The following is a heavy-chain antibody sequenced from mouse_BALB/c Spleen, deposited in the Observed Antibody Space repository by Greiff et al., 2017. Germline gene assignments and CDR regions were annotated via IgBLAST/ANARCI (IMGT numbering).Heavy chain of an antibody. CDR1: GFTFSSYA. CDR3: ARERDIYGNDWYFDV. J-gene: IGHJ1*01. CDR2: ISSGGST. Sequence: EVQLQDSGGDLVKPGGSLKLSCAASGFTFSSYAISFVRPPPQKMLEWVASISSGGSTSYPDSVKGRFTISRDNARNILYLQMSSLRSEDTAMYYCARERDIYGNDWYFDVWGAGTTVTVAA. V-gene: IGHV5-6-5*01. D-gene: IGHD2-1*01.